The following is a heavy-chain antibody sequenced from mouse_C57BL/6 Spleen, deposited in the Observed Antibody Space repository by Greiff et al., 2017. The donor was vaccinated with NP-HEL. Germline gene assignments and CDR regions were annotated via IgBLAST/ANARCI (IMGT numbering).Heavy chain of an antibody. D-gene: IGHD2-4*01. J-gene: IGHJ1*03. CDR1: GYTFTDYY. V-gene: IGHV1-26*01. CDR3: ARGLPRWYFDG. CDR2: INPNNGGT. Sequence: EVQLQQSGPELVKPGASVKISCKASGYTFTDYYMNWVKQSHGKSLEWIGDINPNNGGTSYNQKFKGKATLTVDKSSSTAYMELRSLTSEDSAVYYCARGLPRWYFDGWGTGTTVTVSS.